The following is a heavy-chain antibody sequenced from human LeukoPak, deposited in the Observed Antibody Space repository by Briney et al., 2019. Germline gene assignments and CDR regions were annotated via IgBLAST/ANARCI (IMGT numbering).Heavy chain of an antibody. V-gene: IGHV3-30*04. D-gene: IGHD2-8*01. CDR3: ARVEEWC. CDR1: GFTLSSYA. CDR2: ISYDGSNK. J-gene: IGHJ4*02. Sequence: RSGRSLRLSCAASGFTLSSYAMHWVRQAPGKGLEWVAVISYDGSNKYHADSVKGRFTISRDNSKNTLYLQMNSLRAEDTAVYYCARVEEWCWGQGTLVTVSS.